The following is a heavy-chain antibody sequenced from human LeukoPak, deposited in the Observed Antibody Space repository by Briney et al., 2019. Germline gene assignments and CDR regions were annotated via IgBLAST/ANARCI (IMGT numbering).Heavy chain of an antibody. J-gene: IGHJ4*02. Sequence: GGSLRLSCAASGFTFSSYAMSWVRQAPGKGLEWVAVISYDGSNKYYADSVKGRFTISRDNSKNTLYLQMNSLRAEDTAVYYCAKVDQTYYYDSSGYDYWGQGTLVTVSS. V-gene: IGHV3-30*18. CDR2: ISYDGSNK. CDR3: AKVDQTYYYDSSGYDY. D-gene: IGHD3-22*01. CDR1: GFTFSSYA.